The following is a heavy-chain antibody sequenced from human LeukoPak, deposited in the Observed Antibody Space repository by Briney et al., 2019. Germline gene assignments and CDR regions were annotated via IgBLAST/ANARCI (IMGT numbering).Heavy chain of an antibody. V-gene: IGHV1-2*02. CDR2: INPNSGGT. CDR1: VYTFTGYY. D-gene: IGHD1-20*01. Sequence: ASLKVSCKASVYTFTGYYMYWVRQAPGQRLEWMGWINPNSGGTNYAQKFQGRVTMTRDTSISTAYRELSRLRSDDTAVYYCARVSDRYNWNDFKRYFDYWGQGTLVTVSS. CDR3: ARVSDRYNWNDFKRYFDY. J-gene: IGHJ4*02.